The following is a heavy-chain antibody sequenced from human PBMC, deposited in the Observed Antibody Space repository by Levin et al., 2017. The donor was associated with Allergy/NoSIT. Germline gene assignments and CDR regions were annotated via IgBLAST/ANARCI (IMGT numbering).Heavy chain of an antibody. J-gene: IGHJ4*02. V-gene: IGHV4-39*01. CDR1: GGSINSINYY. Sequence: PSETLSLTCTVSGGSINSINYYWGWIRQPPGKGLEWIGSFYYSGSTYYNPSLKSRVTISVDTSKNQFSLKLSSVTAADTPVYYCARHGSGSSSSWRHWGQGTLVTVSS. D-gene: IGHD6-13*01. CDR3: ARHGSGSSSSWRH. CDR2: FYYSGST.